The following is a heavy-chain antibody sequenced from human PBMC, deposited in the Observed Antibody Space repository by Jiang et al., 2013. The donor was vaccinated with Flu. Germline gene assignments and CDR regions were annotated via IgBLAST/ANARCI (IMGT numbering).Heavy chain of an antibody. D-gene: IGHD7-27*01. CDR2: INPNSGGT. Sequence: KVSCKASGYTFTGYYMHWVRQAPGRGLEWMGWINPNSGGTNYAQKFQGRVTMTRDTSISTAYMELSRLRSDDTAVYYCARGSKWGYPPFVLGYYYYYMDVWGKGTTVTVSS. J-gene: IGHJ6*03. CDR1: GYTFTGYY. V-gene: IGHV1-2*02. CDR3: ARGSKWGYPPFVLGYYYYYMDV.